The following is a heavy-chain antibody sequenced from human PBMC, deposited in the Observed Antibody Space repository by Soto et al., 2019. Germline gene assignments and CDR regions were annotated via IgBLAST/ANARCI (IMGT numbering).Heavy chain of an antibody. V-gene: IGHV1-18*01. CDR1: GYGFTTYG. Sequence: QIHLVQSGAEVKKPGASVKVSCKGSGYGFTTYGITWVRQAPGQGLEWMAWISDHNGNTNYAQKLQGRVTVTRDTSTSTAYMELWSLRSDDTAVYYCARGRDGDYWGQGALFTVSS. CDR2: ISDHNGNT. J-gene: IGHJ4*02. CDR3: ARGRDGDY. D-gene: IGHD6-6*01.